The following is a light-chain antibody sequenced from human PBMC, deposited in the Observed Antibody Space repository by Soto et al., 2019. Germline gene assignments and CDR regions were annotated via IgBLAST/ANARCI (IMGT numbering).Light chain of an antibody. Sequence: EIVLTQSPATLSLSPGEGATLSCRASQSISSYLAWYQQKPGQAPRLLIYDASSRATGIPARFSGSGSGTDFTLTISSLEPEDFAVYYCQQRSDWPSWTFGQGTKVEIK. CDR1: QSISSY. V-gene: IGKV3-11*01. CDR3: QQRSDWPSWT. J-gene: IGKJ1*01. CDR2: DAS.